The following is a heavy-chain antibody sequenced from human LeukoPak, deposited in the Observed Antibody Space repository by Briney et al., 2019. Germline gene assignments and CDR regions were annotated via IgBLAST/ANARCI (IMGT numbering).Heavy chain of an antibody. Sequence: PGGTLRLSCAASGFTFSSYGMSWVRQAPGKGLEWVSAISGSDVSTYYADSMKGRFTISRDNSKNTLYLQMNSLRAEDTAIYYCATYRQVLLPFESWGQGTLVTVSS. CDR3: ATYRQVLLPFES. CDR2: ISGSDVST. J-gene: IGHJ4*02. V-gene: IGHV3-23*01. CDR1: GFTFSSYG. D-gene: IGHD2-8*02.